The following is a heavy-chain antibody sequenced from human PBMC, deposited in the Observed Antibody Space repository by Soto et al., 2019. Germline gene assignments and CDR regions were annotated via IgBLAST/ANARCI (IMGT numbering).Heavy chain of an antibody. CDR3: GTRGWLHERGREV. Sequence: PGESLKISCKSSGYSFSTYWIGWVRQMPGKGLQWMGIIYPSDSDTRYSPSFQGQVTISADKSISTAFLQWNTPKASDTAIYYWGTRGWLHERGREVWGKGTTVTV. V-gene: IGHV5-51*01. CDR2: IYPSDSDT. CDR1: GYSFSTYW. D-gene: IGHD5-12*01. J-gene: IGHJ6*03.